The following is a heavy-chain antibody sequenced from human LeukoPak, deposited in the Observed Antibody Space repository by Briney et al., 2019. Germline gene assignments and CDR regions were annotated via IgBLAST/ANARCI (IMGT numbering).Heavy chain of an antibody. D-gene: IGHD6-13*01. CDR1: GGSISSYY. CDR3: ARGYGNGAAAGPFDY. J-gene: IGHJ4*02. CDR2: IYHSGST. Sequence: SETLSLTCTVSGGSISSYYWSWIRQPPGKGLEWIGYIYHSGSTYYNPSLKSRVTISVDRSKNQFSLKLSSVTAADTAVYYCARGYGNGAAAGPFDYWGQGTLVTVSS. V-gene: IGHV4-59*12.